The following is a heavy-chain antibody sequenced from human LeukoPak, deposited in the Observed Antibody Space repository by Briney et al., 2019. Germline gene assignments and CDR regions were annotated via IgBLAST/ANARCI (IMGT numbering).Heavy chain of an antibody. CDR2: ISYDGSNK. CDR1: GFTFSSYA. Sequence: GGSLRLSCAASGFTFSSYAMHWVRQAPGKGLEWVAVISYDGSNKYYADSVKGRFTISRDNSKNTLYLQMNSLRAEDTAVYYCARGSRITMVRGEIMNDYWGQGTLVTVSS. D-gene: IGHD3-10*01. J-gene: IGHJ4*02. CDR3: ARGSRITMVRGEIMNDY. V-gene: IGHV3-30*04.